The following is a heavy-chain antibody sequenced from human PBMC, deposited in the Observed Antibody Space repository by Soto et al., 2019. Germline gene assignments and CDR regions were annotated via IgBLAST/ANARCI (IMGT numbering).Heavy chain of an antibody. J-gene: IGHJ4*02. D-gene: IGHD3-3*01. CDR1: GFTFDDYA. CDR3: AKTHPNDFWSGVRKTNYFDY. V-gene: IGHV3-9*01. CDR2: ISWNSGSI. Sequence: EVQLVESGGGLVQPGRSLRLSCAASGFTFDDYAMHWVRKAPGKGLEWVSGISWNSGSIGYADSVKGRFTISRDNAKNSLYLQMNSLRAEDTALYYCAKTHPNDFWSGVRKTNYFDYWGQGTLVTVSS.